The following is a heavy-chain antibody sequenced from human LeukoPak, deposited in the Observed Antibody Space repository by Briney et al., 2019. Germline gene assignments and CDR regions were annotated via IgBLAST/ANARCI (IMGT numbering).Heavy chain of an antibody. CDR2: IYYSGST. CDR3: AYGSGWYGY. CDR1: GVSISSYY. J-gene: IGHJ4*02. V-gene: IGHV4-59*01. Sequence: SETLSLTCTVSGVSISSYYWSWIRQPPGKGLEWIGYIYYSGSTNYNPSIKSRVTISVDTSKNQFSLKLSSVTAADTAVYYCAYGSGWYGYWGQGTLVTVSS. D-gene: IGHD6-19*01.